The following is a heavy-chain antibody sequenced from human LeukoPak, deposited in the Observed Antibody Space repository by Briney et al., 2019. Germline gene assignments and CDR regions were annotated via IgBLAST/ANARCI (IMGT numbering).Heavy chain of an antibody. CDR3: ARDRYCSSTSCYPYYFDY. D-gene: IGHD2-2*01. CDR2: ISAYNGNT. V-gene: IGHV1-18*04. J-gene: IGHJ4*02. CDR1: GYTFTGYY. Sequence: ASVKVSCKASGYTFTGYYMHWVRQAPGQGLEWMGWISAYNGNTNYAQKLQGRVTMTTDTSTSTAYMELRSLRSDDTAVYYCARDRYCSSTSCYPYYFDYWGQGTLVTVSS.